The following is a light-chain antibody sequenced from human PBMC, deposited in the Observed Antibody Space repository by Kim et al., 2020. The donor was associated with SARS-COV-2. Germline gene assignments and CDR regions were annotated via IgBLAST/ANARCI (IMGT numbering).Light chain of an antibody. CDR3: QHYGTSPLA. CDR2: HAS. Sequence: SPGERAPLSCRASRAVSRSDLAWYQQKLGQAPTLLIFHASRRASGIPDRFSGSGSGTDFTLTINRLQPEDFAVYFYQHYGTSPLAFGGGTKVDIK. V-gene: IGKV3-20*01. J-gene: IGKJ4*01. CDR1: RAVSRSD.